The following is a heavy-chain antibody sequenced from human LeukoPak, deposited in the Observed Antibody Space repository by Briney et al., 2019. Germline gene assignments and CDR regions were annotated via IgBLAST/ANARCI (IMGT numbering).Heavy chain of an antibody. CDR3: ARDRDDILDY. CDR2: IYSGGST. D-gene: IGHD3-9*01. CDR1: GFTVSSSY. J-gene: IGHJ4*02. V-gene: IGHV3-53*01. Sequence: PGGSLRLSCAASGFTVSSSYMSWVRQAPGKGLEWVSVIYSGGSTYYADSVKGRFTISRDNSKNTLYLQMNSLRAEDTAVYYCARDRDDILDYWGQGTLVTVSS.